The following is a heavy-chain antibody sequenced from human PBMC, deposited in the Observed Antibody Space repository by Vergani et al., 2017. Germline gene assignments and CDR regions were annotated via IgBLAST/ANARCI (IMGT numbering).Heavy chain of an antibody. V-gene: IGHV3-13*01. Sequence: EVQLVESGGGLVQPGGSLRLSCAASGFTFSSYDMHWVRQATGKGLEWVSAIGTAGDTYYPGSVKGRFTISRENAKNSLYLQMNSLRAGDTAVYYCARDRGVCSSTSSSLNWYFDLWGRGTLVTVSS. CDR3: ARDRGVCSSTSSSLNWYFDL. CDR2: IGTAGDT. CDR1: GFTFSSYD. D-gene: IGHD2-2*01. J-gene: IGHJ2*01.